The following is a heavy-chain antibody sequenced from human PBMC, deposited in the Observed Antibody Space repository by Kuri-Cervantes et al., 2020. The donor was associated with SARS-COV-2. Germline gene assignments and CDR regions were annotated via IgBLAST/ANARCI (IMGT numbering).Heavy chain of an antibody. CDR1: GGSISSHY. V-gene: IGHV4-59*11. CDR3: ARDSAGTDYYYYMDV. CDR2: IYYSGST. D-gene: IGHD6-13*01. Sequence: SESLSLTCPVSGGSISSHYWSCIRQPPGKGLEWIGYIYYSGSTNYNPSLKSRVTISVDTSKNQFSLKLSSVTAADTAVYYCARDSAGTDYYYYMDVWGKGTTVTVSS. J-gene: IGHJ6*03.